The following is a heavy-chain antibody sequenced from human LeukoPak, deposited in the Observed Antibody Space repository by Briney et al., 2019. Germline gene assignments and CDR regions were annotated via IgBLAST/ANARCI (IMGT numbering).Heavy chain of an antibody. D-gene: IGHD3-9*01. J-gene: IGHJ6*02. CDR3: AREYDIISHVGYGMDV. V-gene: IGHV3-30*03. CDR2: ISSDGSNK. Sequence: GGSLRLSCAASGFTFSSYGMYWVRQAPGKGLEWVAVISSDGSNKYYVDSVKGRFTISRDNSKNTLYLQMNSLRAEDTAVYYCAREYDIISHVGYGMDVWGQGTTVTVSS. CDR1: GFTFSSYG.